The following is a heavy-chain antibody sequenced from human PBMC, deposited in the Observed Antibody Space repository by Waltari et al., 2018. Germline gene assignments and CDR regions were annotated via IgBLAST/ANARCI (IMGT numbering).Heavy chain of an antibody. V-gene: IGHV3-48*04. CDR2: IYSTGSTI. Sequence: EVQLVESGGGLVQPGGSLRLSCAASGFTFSDFSMNWGRQAPGKGLEWVSYIYSTGSTIYYTDSVKGRFTISRDNAQNSLYLQMNRLRADDTAVYYCARGYRKAFDIWGQGTMVTVSS. CDR1: GFTFSDFS. D-gene: IGHD5-12*01. J-gene: IGHJ3*02. CDR3: ARGYRKAFDI.